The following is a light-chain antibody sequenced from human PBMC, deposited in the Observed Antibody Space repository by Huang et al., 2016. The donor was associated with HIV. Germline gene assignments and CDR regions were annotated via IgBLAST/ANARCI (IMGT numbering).Light chain of an antibody. V-gene: IGKV3-15*01. CDR3: QQYHNWPYT. J-gene: IGKJ2*01. Sequence: EIIMTQSPATLSLSPGEGAPLSSRANQSVATNLAWYLHRPGQSPRIPIFGASTRASGLPGRFSGSGSGTQFTLTVSGLQSEDFAVYYCQQYHNWPYTFGQGTKLEI. CDR2: GAS. CDR1: QSVATN.